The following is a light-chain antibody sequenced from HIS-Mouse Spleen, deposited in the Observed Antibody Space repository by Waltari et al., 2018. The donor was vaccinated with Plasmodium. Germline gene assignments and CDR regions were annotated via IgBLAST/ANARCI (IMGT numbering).Light chain of an antibody. CDR2: AAS. CDR3: QQANSFPPSIT. V-gene: IGKV1-12*01. CDR1: QGLSSW. J-gene: IGKJ5*01. Sequence: DIQMTQSPSSVSASVGDRVTITCRASQGLSSWLAWYQQKPGKAPKLLIYAASSLQSGVPSMFSGSGSGTDFTLTISSLQPEDFATYYCQQANSFPPSITFGQGTRLEIK.